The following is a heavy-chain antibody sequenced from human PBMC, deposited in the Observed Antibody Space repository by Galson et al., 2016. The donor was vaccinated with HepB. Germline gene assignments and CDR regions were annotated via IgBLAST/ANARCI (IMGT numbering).Heavy chain of an antibody. J-gene: IGHJ4*02. V-gene: IGHV3-30*18. CDR3: AKRHEYCPPVGCSVDY. D-gene: IGHD2/OR15-2a*01. Sequence: CLRLSCAASGFTFSGYGMHWVRQAPGKGLQWVAADSLDGRRKFYADSVKGRFTISRANSNNILFLQMSSLRVDDTAFYFCAKRHEYCPPVGCSVDYWGQGTLVSVSS. CDR1: GFTFSGYG. CDR2: DSLDGRRK.